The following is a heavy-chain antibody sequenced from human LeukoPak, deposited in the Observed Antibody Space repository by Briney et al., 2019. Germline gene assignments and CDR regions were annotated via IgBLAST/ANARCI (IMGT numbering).Heavy chain of an antibody. D-gene: IGHD6-13*01. V-gene: IGHV4-59*01. CDR3: ARERTGIADN. Sequence: PSETLSLTCTVSGGSISSYYWSWIRQPPGKGLEWIGYIYYSGSTNYNPSLKSRVTISADTSKNQFSLKLSSVTAADTAVYYCARERTGIADNWGQGTLVTVSS. CDR2: IYYSGST. CDR1: GGSISSYY. J-gene: IGHJ4*02.